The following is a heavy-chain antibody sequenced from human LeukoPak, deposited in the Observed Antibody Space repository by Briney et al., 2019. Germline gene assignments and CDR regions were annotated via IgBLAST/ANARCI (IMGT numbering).Heavy chain of an antibody. CDR3: ARGTGDYYYYGMDV. CDR2: IYYSGST. CDR1: GGSISSGGYY. D-gene: IGHD7-27*01. J-gene: IGHJ6*02. Sequence: SETLSLTCTVSGGSISSGGYYWSWIRQHPGKGLEWIGYIYYSGSTYYNPSLKSRVTISVDTSKNQFSLKLSSVTAADTAVYYCARGTGDYYYYGMDVWGQGTTVTVSS. V-gene: IGHV4-31*03.